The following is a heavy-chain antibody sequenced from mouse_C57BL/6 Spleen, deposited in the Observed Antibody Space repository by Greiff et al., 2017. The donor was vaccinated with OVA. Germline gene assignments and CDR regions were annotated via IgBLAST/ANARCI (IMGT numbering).Heavy chain of an antibody. CDR2: ISSGSSTI. CDR3: ARTAQATRFAY. V-gene: IGHV5-17*01. J-gene: IGHJ3*01. CDR1: GFTFSDYG. D-gene: IGHD3-2*02. Sequence: EVQLVESGGGLVKPGGSLKLSCAASGFTFSDYGMHWVRQAPEKGLEWVAYISSGSSTIYYADTVKGRFTISRDNAKNTLFLQMTSLRSEDTAMYYCARTAQATRFAYWGQGTLVTVSA.